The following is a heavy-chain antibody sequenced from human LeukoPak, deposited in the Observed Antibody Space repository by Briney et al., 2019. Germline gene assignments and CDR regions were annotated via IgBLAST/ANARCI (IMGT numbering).Heavy chain of an antibody. CDR2: IKSKTDGGTT. CDR1: GFTFSNAW. V-gene: IGHV3-15*01. Sequence: GGSLRLSCAASGFTFSNAWMSWVRQAPGKGLEWVGRIKSKTDGGTTDYAAPVKGRFTISRDDSKNTLYLQMNSLKTEDTAVYYCTTAQWLPTLYYYYYYYMDVWGKGTTVTVSS. CDR3: TTAQWLPTLYYYYYYYMDV. J-gene: IGHJ6*03. D-gene: IGHD6-19*01.